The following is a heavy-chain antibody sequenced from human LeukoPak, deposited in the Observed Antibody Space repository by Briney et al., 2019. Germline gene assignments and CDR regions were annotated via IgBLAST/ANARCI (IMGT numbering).Heavy chain of an antibody. CDR1: GGSIGSTNYY. Sequence: SEALSLTCTVSGGSIGSTNYYWGWIRQSPGRGLEWIGSVYYSGSTYSNPSLKSRVTVSVDTSKNQFSLKLSSVTAADTAVYYCARLYYDSRGYYWFDPWGQGTLVTVSS. D-gene: IGHD3-22*01. CDR2: VYYSGST. CDR3: ARLYYDSRGYYWFDP. V-gene: IGHV4-39*01. J-gene: IGHJ5*02.